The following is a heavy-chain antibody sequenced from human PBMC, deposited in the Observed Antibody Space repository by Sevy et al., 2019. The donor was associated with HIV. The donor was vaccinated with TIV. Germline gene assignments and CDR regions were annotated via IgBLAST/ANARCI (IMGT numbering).Heavy chain of an antibody. CDR2: TKNKANTYTT. J-gene: IGHJ4*02. V-gene: IGHV3-72*01. D-gene: IGHD3-3*01. CDR3: VGSNKNYDLNS. Sequence: VGSLRLSCAASGLTVSDHYMDWVRQAPGKGLEWVGRTKNKANTYTTEYAASVKGRFTISSDDSWNSMYLQMNSLKTEDTAVYHCVGSNKNYDLNSWGQGTLVTVSS. CDR1: GLTVSDHY.